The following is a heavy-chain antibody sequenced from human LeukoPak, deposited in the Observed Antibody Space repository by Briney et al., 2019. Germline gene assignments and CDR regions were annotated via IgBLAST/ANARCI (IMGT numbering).Heavy chain of an antibody. CDR1: GFTFDDYA. D-gene: IGHD4-11*01. CDR2: ISGDGSST. CDR3: AKDIAGQYDP. V-gene: IGHV3-43*02. J-gene: IGHJ5*02. Sequence: GGSLRLSCAASGFTFDDYAMHWVRQAPGKGLEWVSLISGDGSSTYYADSVKGRFTVSRDNSKNSLFLQMNNPRTEDTALYYCAKDIAGQYDPWGQGTLVTVSS.